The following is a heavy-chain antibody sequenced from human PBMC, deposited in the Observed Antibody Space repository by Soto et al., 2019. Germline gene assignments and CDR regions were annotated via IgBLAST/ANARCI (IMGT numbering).Heavy chain of an antibody. CDR2: IYYSGST. CDR3: ARQGWTDGYYFDY. CDR1: GGSISSSSCY. V-gene: IGHV4-39*01. J-gene: IGHJ4*02. Sequence: QLQLQESGPGQVKPSETLALTCTVSGGSISSSSCYWGWIRQPPGKGLEWIGSIYYSGSTYYNPSLKSRVTISVDTSKNQFSLKLSSVTAADTAVYYCARQGWTDGYYFDYWGQGTLVTVSS. D-gene: IGHD1-1*01.